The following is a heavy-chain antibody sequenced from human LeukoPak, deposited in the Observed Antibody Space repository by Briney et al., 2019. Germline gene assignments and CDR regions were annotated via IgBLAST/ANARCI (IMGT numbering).Heavy chain of an antibody. CDR3: ARGGYSFDY. Sequence: GGSLRLSCATSGFSLSGYWMSWVRQAPGKGPEWVARLHADGNEKYYVDSEKGRFTISRDNAKNSLYLQMNSLRVEDTAVYYCARGGYSFDYLGQGTLVTVSS. V-gene: IGHV3-7*01. CDR1: GFSLSGYW. D-gene: IGHD5-12*01. J-gene: IGHJ4*02. CDR2: LHADGNEK.